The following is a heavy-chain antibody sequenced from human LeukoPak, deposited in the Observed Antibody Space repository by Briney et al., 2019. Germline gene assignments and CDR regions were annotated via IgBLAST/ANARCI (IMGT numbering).Heavy chain of an antibody. Sequence: GGSLRLSWSASGFSFSSYGMNWVRQAPGKGLEWVSYISSSSSTIYYADSVKGRFTISRDNAKNSLYLQINKLRAEDQDVYYCARRGGWFDYWGQGTLVTVSS. CDR3: ARRGGWFDY. CDR1: GFSFSSYG. D-gene: IGHD6-19*01. CDR2: ISSSSSTI. J-gene: IGHJ4*02. V-gene: IGHV3-48*01.